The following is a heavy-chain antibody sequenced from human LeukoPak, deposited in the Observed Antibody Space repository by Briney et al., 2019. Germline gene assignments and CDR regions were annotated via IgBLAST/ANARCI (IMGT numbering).Heavy chain of an antibody. Sequence: PGGSLRLSCTASGFIFNDYAMHWVRQAPGKGREWVSSITWNSVGKGYADSVKGRFTISRDNAKNSLYLQMNSLRAEDTAVYYCARRIAAAGTGDDAFDIWGQGTMVTVSS. CDR3: ARRIAAAGTGDDAFDI. CDR1: GFIFNDYA. CDR2: ITWNSVGK. V-gene: IGHV3-9*01. D-gene: IGHD6-13*01. J-gene: IGHJ3*02.